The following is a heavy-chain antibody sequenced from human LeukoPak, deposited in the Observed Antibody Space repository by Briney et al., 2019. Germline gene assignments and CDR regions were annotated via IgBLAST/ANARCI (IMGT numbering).Heavy chain of an antibody. CDR2: INHSGST. V-gene: IGHV4-34*01. Sequence: SETLSLTCAVYGGSFSGYYWSWIRQPPGKGPEWIGEINHSGSTNYDPSLKSRVTILVDTSKNQFSLKLSSVTAADTAVYYCARLGAYDYVWGSYRHPGRLDYWGQGTLVTVSS. J-gene: IGHJ4*02. CDR1: GGSFSGYY. CDR3: ARLGAYDYVWGSYRHPGRLDY. D-gene: IGHD3-16*02.